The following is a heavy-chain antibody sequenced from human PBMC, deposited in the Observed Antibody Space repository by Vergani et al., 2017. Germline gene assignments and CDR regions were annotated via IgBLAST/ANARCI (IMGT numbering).Heavy chain of an antibody. V-gene: IGHV1-2*02. Sequence: QVQLVQSGAEVKKPGASVKVSCKASGYTFTGYYMHWVRQAPGQGLEWMGWINAYNGNTNYAQKFQGRVTMTRDTSISTAYMELSRLRSDDTAVYYCARDLDYDFWEGFDPWGQGTLVTVSS. J-gene: IGHJ5*02. CDR1: GYTFTGYY. CDR2: INAYNGNT. D-gene: IGHD3-3*01. CDR3: ARDLDYDFWEGFDP.